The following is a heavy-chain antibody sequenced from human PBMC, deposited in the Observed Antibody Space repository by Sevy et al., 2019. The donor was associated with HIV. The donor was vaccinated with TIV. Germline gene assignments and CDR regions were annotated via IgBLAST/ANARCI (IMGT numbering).Heavy chain of an antibody. CDR2: IWKDGHNK. CDR3: VREKGPFTAFDI. CDR1: GFTFNIYG. J-gene: IGHJ3*02. V-gene: IGHV3-33*04. Sequence: GESLKISCAASGFTFNIYGMHWVRQAPGKGLEWVAVIWKDGHNKFYADSVRGRFTFSRDNSRSTLSLQMDSLRVEDTAVYYCVREKGPFTAFDIWGQGTMVTVSS. D-gene: IGHD3-16*01.